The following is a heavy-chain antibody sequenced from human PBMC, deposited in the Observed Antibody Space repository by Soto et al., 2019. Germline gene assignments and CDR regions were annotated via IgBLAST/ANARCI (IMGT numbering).Heavy chain of an antibody. CDR1: GFSLKSAGAG. V-gene: IGHV2-5*01. CDR3: AHRGYGDYPRDNWFDP. D-gene: IGHD4-17*01. J-gene: IGHJ5*02. Sequence: QITLKESGPTLVNPTQTLTLTFTFSGFSLKSAGAGVGWIRQPPGKALEWLAVIYWNEDKRHRPSLKSRLTFTKDTSKDQVVRTMTIMDPMDTATYSCAHRGYGDYPRDNWFDPWGKGPPLSVSS. CDR2: IYWNEDK.